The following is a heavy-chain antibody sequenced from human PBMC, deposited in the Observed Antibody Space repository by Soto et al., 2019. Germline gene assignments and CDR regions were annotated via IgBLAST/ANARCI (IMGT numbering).Heavy chain of an antibody. J-gene: IGHJ4*02. Sequence: SETLSLTCTVSGGSISSYYWSWIRQPPGKGLEWIGYIYYSGSTNYNPSLKSRVTISVDTSKNQFSLKLSSVTAADTAVYYCARTYDSSGYYFDYWGQGTLVTVSS. V-gene: IGHV4-59*08. CDR2: IYYSGST. CDR1: GGSISSYY. D-gene: IGHD3-22*01. CDR3: ARTYDSSGYYFDY.